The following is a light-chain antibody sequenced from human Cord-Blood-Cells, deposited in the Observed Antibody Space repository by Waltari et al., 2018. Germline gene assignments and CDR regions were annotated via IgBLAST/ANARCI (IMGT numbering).Light chain of an antibody. V-gene: IGLV2-14*01. CDR1: SSDVGGYHY. J-gene: IGLJ3*02. CDR3: SSYTSSSKV. Sequence: QSALTQPASVSGSPGQSITISCPGTSSDVGGYHYVSWYQQPPGKAPKLMIYDVSKRPSGVSNRFSGSKSGNTASLTISGLQAEDEADYYCSSYTSSSKVFGGGTKLTVL. CDR2: DVS.